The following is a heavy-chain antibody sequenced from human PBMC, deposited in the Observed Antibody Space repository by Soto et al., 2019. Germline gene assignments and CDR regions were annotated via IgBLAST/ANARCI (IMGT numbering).Heavy chain of an antibody. Sequence: PGGSLRLSCAASGFTFSSYAMSWVRQAPGKGLEWVSAISGSGGSTYYADSVKGRFTIPRDNSKNTLYLQMNSLRAEDTAVYYSAKDGGNLAWGSTYFDYWGQGTLVTVSS. V-gene: IGHV3-23*01. CDR1: GFTFSSYA. J-gene: IGHJ4*02. D-gene: IGHD3-16*01. CDR3: AKDGGNLAWGSTYFDY. CDR2: ISGSGGST.